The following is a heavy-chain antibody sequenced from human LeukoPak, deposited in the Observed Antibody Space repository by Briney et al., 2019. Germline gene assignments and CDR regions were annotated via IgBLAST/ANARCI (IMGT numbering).Heavy chain of an antibody. J-gene: IGHJ6*02. CDR1: GFTFSSYG. D-gene: IGHD3-16*01. CDR3: ARGGGLDV. Sequence: GGSLRLSCAASGFTFSSYGMGWARQAPGKGLEWVASINHNGNVNYYVDSVKGRFTISRDNAKNSLYLQMSNLRAEDTAVYFCARGGGLDVWGQGATVTVSS. V-gene: IGHV3-7*03. CDR2: INHNGNVN.